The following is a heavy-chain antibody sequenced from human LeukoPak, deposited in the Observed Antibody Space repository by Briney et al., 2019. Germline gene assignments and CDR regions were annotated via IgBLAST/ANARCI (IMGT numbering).Heavy chain of an antibody. J-gene: IGHJ3*02. CDR1: GGSITNYY. V-gene: IGHV4-59*08. CDR3: ARRRRIAGVGTDALDI. Sequence: SETLSLTCTVSGGSITNYYWTWIRQPPGKGLEWLGYIYNSESTNYNPSLKSRVTISVDTSKNQFSLKLTSVTAADTAMYYCARRRRIAGVGTDALDIWGQGTMVTVSS. D-gene: IGHD6-13*01. CDR2: IYNSEST.